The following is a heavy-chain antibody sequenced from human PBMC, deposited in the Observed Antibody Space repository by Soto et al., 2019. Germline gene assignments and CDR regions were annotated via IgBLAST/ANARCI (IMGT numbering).Heavy chain of an antibody. V-gene: IGHV1-69*01. CDR3: ARVGHITTYGMAV. J-gene: IGHJ6*02. Sequence: QVQLVQSGAEVKKPGSSVKVSCEASGGTFSSYPINGVRQAPGQGLEWMGGIIPFFGTSNYAQQFQGRVTITADDSTSTAYMELRSLRSEDTAVYYGARVGHITTYGMAVGGQGTTVPVSS. CDR2: IIPFFGTS. CDR1: GGTFSSYP. D-gene: IGHD1-26*01.